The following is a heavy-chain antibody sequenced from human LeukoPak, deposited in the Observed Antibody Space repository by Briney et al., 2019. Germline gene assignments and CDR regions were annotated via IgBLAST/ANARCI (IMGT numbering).Heavy chain of an antibody. D-gene: IGHD6-19*01. J-gene: IGHJ4*02. Sequence: WVRQPPGQGLEWIGSGFYSGSTYYNPSLKSRVTISVDTSKNHFSLNLTSVTAADTAVYYCARDPIYSFSSGWYSATYWGQGILVTVSS. CDR2: GFYSGST. CDR3: ARDPIYSFSSGWYSATY. V-gene: IGHV4-39*07.